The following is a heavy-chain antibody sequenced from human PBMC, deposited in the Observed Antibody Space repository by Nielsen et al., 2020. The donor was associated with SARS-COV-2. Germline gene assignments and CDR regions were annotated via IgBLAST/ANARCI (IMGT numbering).Heavy chain of an antibody. Sequence: GGSLRLSCAASGLTVSSDYMSWVRQGPGKGLVWVSRINSDGSSTSYADSVKGRFTISRDNAKNTLYLQMNSLRAEDTAVYYCARDSIVGATTGYYYYGMDVWGQGTTVTVSS. D-gene: IGHD1-26*01. CDR3: ARDSIVGATTGYYYYGMDV. J-gene: IGHJ6*02. V-gene: IGHV3-74*01. CDR2: INSDGSST. CDR1: GLTVSSDY.